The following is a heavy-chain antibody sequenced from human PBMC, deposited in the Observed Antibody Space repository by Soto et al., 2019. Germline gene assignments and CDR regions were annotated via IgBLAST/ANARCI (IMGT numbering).Heavy chain of an antibody. J-gene: IGHJ6*02. Sequence: SVKVSCKASGGTFSSYAISWVRQAPGQGLEWMGGIIPIFGTANYAQKFQGRVTITADESTSTAYMELSSLRSEDTAVYYCARDTSHYYGSGSQYGMDVWGQGTTVTVSS. D-gene: IGHD3-10*01. CDR2: IIPIFGTA. CDR3: ARDTSHYYGSGSQYGMDV. V-gene: IGHV1-69*13. CDR1: GGTFSSYA.